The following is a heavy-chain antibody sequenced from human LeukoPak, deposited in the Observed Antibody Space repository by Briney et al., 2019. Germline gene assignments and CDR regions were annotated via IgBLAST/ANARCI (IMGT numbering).Heavy chain of an antibody. V-gene: IGHV1-2*03. J-gene: IGHJ3*02. CDR2: INPNSGAT. D-gene: IGHD1-1*01. CDR1: GYTFTGQY. Sequence: LGASVKVSCKASGYTFTGQYMHWVRQAPGQGLEWMGWINPNSGATNYAQKFQGRVTMTRDTSITTAYIELSRLISGDTAVYYCARDRARVGTMVDGFEIWGQGTVVTVSS. CDR3: ARDRARVGTMVDGFEI.